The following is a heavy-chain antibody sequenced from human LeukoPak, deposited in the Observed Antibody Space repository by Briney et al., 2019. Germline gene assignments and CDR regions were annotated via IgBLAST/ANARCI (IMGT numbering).Heavy chain of an antibody. D-gene: IGHD5-12*01. CDR2: ISSRSSYI. V-gene: IGHV3-21*01. J-gene: IGHJ4*02. CDR1: GVTFSNYN. CDR3: ARDRETTGYDY. Sequence: GGSLSLSCAASGVTFSNYNMNWVRQPPGKGLEWVSSISSRSSYIYSADSVKGRFTISRANTKNSLYLEMNSLSGEDTDVYFCARDRETTGYDYWGQGTLVTVSS.